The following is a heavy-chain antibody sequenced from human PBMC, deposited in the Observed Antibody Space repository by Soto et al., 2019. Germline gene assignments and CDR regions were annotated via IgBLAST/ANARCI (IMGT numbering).Heavy chain of an antibody. J-gene: IGHJ4*02. CDR1: GDSIGTTHSY. V-gene: IGHV4-39*01. CDR3: ARHEGNGNVWPLDY. CDR2: IHYSGST. Sequence: QVQLLESGPGLVKPSETLSLTCTVSGDSIGTTHSYWAWIRQSPGKGLEWIGNIHYSGSTYYMPSLRRRGTLCVDTAKNPVSLRLTSVTAEDTAVYYCARHEGNGNVWPLDYWGQGILVTVSS. D-gene: IGHD2-8*01.